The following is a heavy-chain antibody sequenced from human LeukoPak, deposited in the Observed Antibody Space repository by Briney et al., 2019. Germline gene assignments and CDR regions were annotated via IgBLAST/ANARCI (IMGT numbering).Heavy chain of an antibody. CDR2: IYYSWST. Sequence: TSETLSLTCTVSGGSICSGRYYWRWIRQHPGKGLEWIVYIYYSWSTYNNPSLTSRVTISVVTSKNQFSMKLTYVPAAVCLFYYCARERINGWYHFDYWGQGTLVTVSS. CDR3: ARERINGWYHFDY. CDR1: GGSICSGRYY. V-gene: IGHV4-31*03. J-gene: IGHJ4*02. D-gene: IGHD6-19*01.